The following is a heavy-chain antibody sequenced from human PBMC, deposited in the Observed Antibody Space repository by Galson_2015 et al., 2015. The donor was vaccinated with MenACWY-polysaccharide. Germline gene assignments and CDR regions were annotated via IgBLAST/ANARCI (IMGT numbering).Heavy chain of an antibody. V-gene: IGHV3-23*01. Sequence: SLRLSCAASGFSMTSYAVNWVRQAPGKGLEWVGVISGSGIDIRYADSVKGRFTISRDTSKSTLYLQMDSVRAEDTAEYYCAKSSQWGAAAVGSFDHWGQGTLVTVSS. CDR1: GFSMTSYA. D-gene: IGHD6-13*01. CDR3: AKSSQWGAAAVGSFDH. CDR2: ISGSGIDI. J-gene: IGHJ4*02.